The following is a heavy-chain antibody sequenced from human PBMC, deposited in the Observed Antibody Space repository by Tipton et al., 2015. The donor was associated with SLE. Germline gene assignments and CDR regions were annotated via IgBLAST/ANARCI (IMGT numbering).Heavy chain of an antibody. V-gene: IGHV4-34*01. CDR3: ARAPSIAAAGYDSYYFDY. D-gene: IGHD6-13*01. J-gene: IGHJ4*02. Sequence: TLSLTCAVYGGSFSGYYWSWIRQPPGKGLEWIGEINHSGSTNYNPSLKSRVTISVDTSKNQFSLKLSSVTAADTAVYYCARAPSIAAAGYDSYYFDYWGQGTLVTVSS. CDR2: INHSGST. CDR1: GGSFSGYY.